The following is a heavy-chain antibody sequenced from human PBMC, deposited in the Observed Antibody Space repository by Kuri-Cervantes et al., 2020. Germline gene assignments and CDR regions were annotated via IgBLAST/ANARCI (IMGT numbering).Heavy chain of an antibody. CDR3: ARESYMVTALDY. CDR2: ISYDGSNK. V-gene: IGHV3-30-3*01. Sequence: GESLKISCAASGFTFSSYAMHWVRQAPGKGLEWVAVISYDGSNKYYADAVKGRFTISRDNSKNTLYLQMNSLRAEDTAVYYCARESYMVTALDYWGQGTLVTVSS. J-gene: IGHJ4*02. CDR1: GFTFSSYA. D-gene: IGHD5-18*01.